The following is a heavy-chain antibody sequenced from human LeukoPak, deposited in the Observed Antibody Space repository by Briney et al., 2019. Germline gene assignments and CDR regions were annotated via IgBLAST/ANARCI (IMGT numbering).Heavy chain of an antibody. CDR3: ARAVVPAAIGLGYFDY. CDR2: ISSSSSTI. CDR1: GFTFSSYS. V-gene: IGHV3-48*04. D-gene: IGHD2-2*01. J-gene: IGHJ4*02. Sequence: GGSLRLSCAASGFTFSSYSMDWVRQAPGKGLEWVSYISSSSSTIYYADSVKGRFTISRDNAKNSLYLQMNSLRAEDTAVYYCARAVVPAAIGLGYFDYWGQGTLVTLSS.